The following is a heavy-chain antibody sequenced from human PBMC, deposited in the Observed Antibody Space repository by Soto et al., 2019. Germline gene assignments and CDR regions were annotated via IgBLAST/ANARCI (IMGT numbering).Heavy chain of an antibody. V-gene: IGHV3-30*18. CDR3: AKDRQWLPYYYYGMDV. CDR2: ISYDGSHK. Sequence: GGSLRLSCVASGFTFSSCGRHWVRQAPGKGLEWVAVISYDGSHKNHADSLKGRFTISRDNSRNTLYLQMNSLTPDDTAVYYCAKDRQWLPYYYYGMDVWGQGTTVTVYS. CDR1: GFTFSSCG. D-gene: IGHD6-19*01. J-gene: IGHJ6*02.